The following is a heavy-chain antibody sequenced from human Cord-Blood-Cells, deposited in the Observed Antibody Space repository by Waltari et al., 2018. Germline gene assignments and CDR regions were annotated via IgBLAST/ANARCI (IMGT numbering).Heavy chain of an antibody. V-gene: IGHV1-2*02. CDR1: GITLTGYY. CDR3: ARVKPPAAGTAFDI. CDR2: INPNSGGT. J-gene: IGHJ3*02. D-gene: IGHD6-13*01. Sequence: QVQLVQSGAEVKKPGASVTVPSKASGITLTGYYINCVRQAPGQGLEWMGWINPNSGGTNYAQKFQGRVTMTRDTSISTAYMELSRLRSDDTAVYYCARVKPPAAGTAFDIWGQGTMVTVSS.